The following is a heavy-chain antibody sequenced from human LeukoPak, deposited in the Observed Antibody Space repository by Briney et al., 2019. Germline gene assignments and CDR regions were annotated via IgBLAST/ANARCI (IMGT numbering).Heavy chain of an antibody. V-gene: IGHV1-24*01. CDR1: GYTLTELS. J-gene: IGHJ4*02. CDR3: ATATWILEPFDY. CDR2: FDPEGGET. D-gene: IGHD1-1*01. Sequence: GASVKVSCKVSGYTLTELSMHWVRQAPGKGLEWMGGFDPEGGETIYAQKFQGRVTMTEDTSTDTAYMELSSLRSEDTAVYYCATATWILEPFDYWGQGTLVTVSS.